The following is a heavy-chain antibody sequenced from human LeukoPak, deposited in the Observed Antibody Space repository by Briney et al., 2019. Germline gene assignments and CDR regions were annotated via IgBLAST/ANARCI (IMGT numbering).Heavy chain of an antibody. CDR3: ARGDRIAARDWFDP. J-gene: IGHJ5*02. CDR1: GYTFTSYG. Sequence: ASAKVSCKASGYTFTSYGISWVRQAPGQGLEWMGWISAYNGNANYAQKLQGRVTMTTDTSTSTAYMELRSLRSDDTAVYYCARGDRIAARDWFDPWGQGTLVTVSS. V-gene: IGHV1-18*01. CDR2: ISAYNGNA. D-gene: IGHD6-6*01.